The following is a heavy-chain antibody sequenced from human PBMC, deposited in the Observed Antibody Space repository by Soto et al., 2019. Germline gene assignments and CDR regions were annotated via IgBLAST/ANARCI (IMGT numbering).Heavy chain of an antibody. D-gene: IGHD1-7*01. J-gene: IGHJ3*02. Sequence: EVQLLESGGGLRQPGGSLRLSCVASGYNFNKYAVSWVRQAPGKGLEWVSAISSGGDNTHYAYSVKGRFTITRDNSKNMLYLEMNSLTVEGTAVYYCVGRTQYFAGTDFHAFDIWSQGTRVTVSS. CDR1: GYNFNKYA. V-gene: IGHV3-23*01. CDR3: VGRTQYFAGTDFHAFDI. CDR2: ISSGGDNT.